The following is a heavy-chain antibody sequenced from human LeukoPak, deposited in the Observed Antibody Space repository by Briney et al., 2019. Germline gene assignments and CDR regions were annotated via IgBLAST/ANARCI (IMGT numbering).Heavy chain of an antibody. V-gene: IGHV4-39*01. CDR3: ARHERSIAVAGSFDY. D-gene: IGHD6-19*01. Sequence: SETLSLTCTVSGGSISTTSYYWGWIRQPPGKGLEWIGSIYFSGSTHYNPSLESRVTISVDTSKNQFSLKLTSLTVADTAVYHCARHERSIAVAGSFDYWGQGTLVTVSS. J-gene: IGHJ4*02. CDR1: GGSISTTSYY. CDR2: IYFSGST.